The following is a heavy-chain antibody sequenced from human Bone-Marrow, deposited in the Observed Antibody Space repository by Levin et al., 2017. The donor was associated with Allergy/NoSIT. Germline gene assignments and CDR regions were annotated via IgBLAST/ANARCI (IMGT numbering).Heavy chain of an antibody. V-gene: IGHV3-23*01. Sequence: PGGSLRLSCAASGFTFSIYAMSWVRQAPGKGLEWVSSLSGSGGSTYYADSVKGRFTISRDNSKNTLYLQMDSLRAEDTAVYYCAKGLSTPLDFGDYALGGQGTLVTVSS. D-gene: IGHD4-17*01. CDR3: AKGLSTPLDFGDYAL. J-gene: IGHJ4*02. CDR2: LSGSGGST. CDR1: GFTFSIYA.